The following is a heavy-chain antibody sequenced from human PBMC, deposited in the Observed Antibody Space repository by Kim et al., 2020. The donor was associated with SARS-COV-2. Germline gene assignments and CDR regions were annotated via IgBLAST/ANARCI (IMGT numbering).Heavy chain of an antibody. D-gene: IGHD6-13*01. CDR2: ISSSGSTI. CDR3: ARDPLRIAARAEYFQH. Sequence: GGSLRLSCAASGFTFSSYEMNWVRQAPGKGLEWVSYISSSGSTIYYADSVKGRFTISRDNAKNSLYLQMNSLRAEDTAVYYCARDPLRIAARAEYFQHWGQGTLVTVSS. V-gene: IGHV3-48*03. CDR1: GFTFSSYE. J-gene: IGHJ1*01.